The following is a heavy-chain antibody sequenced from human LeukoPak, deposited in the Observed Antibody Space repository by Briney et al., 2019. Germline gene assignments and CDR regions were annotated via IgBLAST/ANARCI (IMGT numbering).Heavy chain of an antibody. CDR3: ATSYSRYSSGYYYLLDY. V-gene: IGHV1-69*04. D-gene: IGHD3-22*01. CDR1: GGTFSSYA. Sequence: ASVKVSCKASGGTFSSYAISWVRQAPGQGLEWMGRIIPILGIANYAQNFQGRVTITADKSTSTAYMELSSLRSEDTAVYYCATSYSRYSSGYYYLLDYWGQGTLVTVSS. CDR2: IIPILGIA. J-gene: IGHJ4*02.